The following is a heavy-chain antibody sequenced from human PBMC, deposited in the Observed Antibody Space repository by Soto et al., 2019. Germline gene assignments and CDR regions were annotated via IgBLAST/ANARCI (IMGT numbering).Heavy chain of an antibody. Sequence: QLQLVQSGTEMKQPGSSVKGSCKAFGGTFSSYAFSWVRQAPGQGLEWMGGIIPILGSADYAQRFQGRVTITADESTSTRYMALSNLAYEDTAVYYCVIGFSTNGVWCKSHSDCWYGLYVWGQGTTITVSS. V-gene: IGHV1-69*01. CDR2: IIPILGSA. CDR1: GGTFSSYA. J-gene: IGHJ6*02. D-gene: IGHD2-8*01. CDR3: VIGFSTNGVWCKSHSDCWYGLYV.